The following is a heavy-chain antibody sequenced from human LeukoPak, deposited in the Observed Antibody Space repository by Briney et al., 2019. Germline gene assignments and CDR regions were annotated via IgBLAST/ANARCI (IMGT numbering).Heavy chain of an antibody. CDR3: TTDGIAVAGHF. V-gene: IGHV3-15*01. CDR2: IKSKTDGGTT. Sequence: PGGSLRLSCAVSGFSFNQAWMSWVRQAPGKGLEWVGRIKSKTDGGTTDNAAPVKGRFTISRDDSKNTVYVEMNSLKAEDTAAYYCTTDGIAVAGHFWGQGTLVTVSS. D-gene: IGHD6-19*01. CDR1: GFSFNQAW. J-gene: IGHJ4*02.